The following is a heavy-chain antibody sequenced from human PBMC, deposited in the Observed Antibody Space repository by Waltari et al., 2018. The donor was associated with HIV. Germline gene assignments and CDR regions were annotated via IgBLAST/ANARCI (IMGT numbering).Heavy chain of an antibody. J-gene: IGHJ5*01. V-gene: IGHV4-34*04. CDR3: AGGPTGDLIKYDRWADFDS. D-gene: IGHD3-10*01. CDR2: INHDGGA. CDR1: NTPFNAYY. Sequence: QVHLQQWGPGLLKPSGTLSLTCAAFNTPFNAYYWSWILQSPEGGLEWIGEINHDGGATNSLTLRSRTTISFDSAKKQFSLTLTSVTAADIGVSYCAGGPTGDLIKYDRWADFDSWSQGTLVTVSA.